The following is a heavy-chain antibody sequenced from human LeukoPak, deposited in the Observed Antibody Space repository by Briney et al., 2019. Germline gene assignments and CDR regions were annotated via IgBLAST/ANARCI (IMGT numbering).Heavy chain of an antibody. CDR2: ISSSSSYI. V-gene: IGHV3-21*01. D-gene: IGHD1-14*01. CDR1: GFTFSSYS. J-gene: IGHJ6*03. CDR3: ARAENLVYYMDV. Sequence: GGSLRLSCAASGFTFSSYSMNWVRQAPGKGLEWVSSISSSSSYIYYADSVKGRFTISRDNAKNSLYLQMNSLRAEDTVVYYCARAENLVYYMDVWGKGTTVTVSS.